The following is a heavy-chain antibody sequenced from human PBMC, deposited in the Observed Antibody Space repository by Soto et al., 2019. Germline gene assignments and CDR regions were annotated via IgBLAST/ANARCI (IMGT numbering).Heavy chain of an antibody. D-gene: IGHD6-19*01. V-gene: IGHV1-3*01. J-gene: IGHJ6*02. CDR2: INAGNGNT. CDR3: ARSGWSYYYYGMDV. Sequence: ASVKVSCKASGYTFTSYAMHWVRQAPGKRLEWMGWINAGNGNTKYSQKFQGRVTITRDTSASTAYMELSSLRSEDTAVYYCARSGWSYYYYGMDVWGQGTTVTVSS. CDR1: GYTFTSYA.